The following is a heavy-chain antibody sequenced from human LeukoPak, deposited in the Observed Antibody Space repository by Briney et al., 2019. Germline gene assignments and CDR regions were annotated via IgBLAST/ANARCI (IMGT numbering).Heavy chain of an antibody. CDR3: ARVRAITYGSGSYYNYDAFDI. CDR2: INPNSGGT. CDR1: GYTFTGYY. Sequence: ASVKVSCKASGYTFTGYYMHWVRQAPGQGLEWMGWINPNSGGTNYAQKFQGWVTMTRDTSISTAYMELSRLRSDDTAVYYCARVRAITYGSGSYYNYDAFDIWGQGTMVTVSS. V-gene: IGHV1-2*04. J-gene: IGHJ3*02. D-gene: IGHD3-10*01.